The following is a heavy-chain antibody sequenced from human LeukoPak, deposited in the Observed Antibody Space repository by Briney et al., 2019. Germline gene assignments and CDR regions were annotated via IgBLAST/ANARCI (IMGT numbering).Heavy chain of an antibody. CDR3: ARALGVVVPAASYGMDV. CDR1: GLPFSSYS. Sequence: GGSLRLSCASSGLPFSSYSMNWVRQAPGKGLEWVSSISSSSSHIYYADSLKGRFTISRDNAKNSLYLQMNSLRAEDTAVYYCARALGVVVPAASYGMDVWGKGTTVTVSS. J-gene: IGHJ6*04. CDR2: ISSSSSHI. D-gene: IGHD2-2*01. V-gene: IGHV3-21*01.